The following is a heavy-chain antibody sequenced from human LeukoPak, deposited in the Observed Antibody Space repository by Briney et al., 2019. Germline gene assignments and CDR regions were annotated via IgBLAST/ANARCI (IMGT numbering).Heavy chain of an antibody. V-gene: IGHV3-30*03. J-gene: IGHJ4*02. CDR3: TRDVIRGTNLGY. Sequence: GRSLRLSCAASGFTFSSYGMQWVRQAPGKGLEWVAVISYDGSNKYYADSVKGRFTISRDNSKNTLYLQMNSLRAEDTAVYYCTRDVIRGTNLGYWGQGTLVTVSS. D-gene: IGHD3-10*01. CDR2: ISYDGSNK. CDR1: GFTFSSYG.